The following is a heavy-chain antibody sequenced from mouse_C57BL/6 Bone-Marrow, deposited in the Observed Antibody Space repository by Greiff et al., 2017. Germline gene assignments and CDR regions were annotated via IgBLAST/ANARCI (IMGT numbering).Heavy chain of an antibody. J-gene: IGHJ3*01. Sequence: VQLQQSGAELARPGASVKLSCTASGYTFTSYGISWVKQRTGQGLEWIGEIYPRSGNTYYNEKFKGKATLTADKSSSTAYMELRSLTSEDSAVYFCARSSNPFAYWGQGTLVTVSA. CDR2: IYPRSGNT. CDR3: ARSSNPFAY. CDR1: GYTFTSYG. V-gene: IGHV1-81*01. D-gene: IGHD2-5*01.